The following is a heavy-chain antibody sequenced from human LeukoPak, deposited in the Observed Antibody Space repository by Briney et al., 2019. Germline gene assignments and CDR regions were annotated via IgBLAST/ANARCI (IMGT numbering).Heavy chain of an antibody. J-gene: IGHJ4*02. Sequence: GGSLRLSCAASGFTFSSYGMHWVRQAPGKGLEWVAFIRYDGSNKYYADSVKGRFTISRDNSKNTLYLQMNSLRAEDTAVYYCARIAVAGSPPPSFDYWGQGTLVTVSS. CDR1: GFTFSSYG. CDR3: ARIAVAGSPPPSFDY. D-gene: IGHD6-19*01. CDR2: IRYDGSNK. V-gene: IGHV3-30*02.